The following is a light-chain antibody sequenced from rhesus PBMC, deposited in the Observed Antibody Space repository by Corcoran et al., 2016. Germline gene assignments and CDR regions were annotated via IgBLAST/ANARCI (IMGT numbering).Light chain of an antibody. J-gene: IGKJ1*01. Sequence: DIQMTQSPSSLSASVGDTVTITCRASQGISSYLNWFQQKPGKAPKLLIYAPSSLESGVPSRFSGSGSGTEFTLTISSLQPEYFAAYYCLQHNSYPPTFGQGNKVEIK. V-gene: IGKV1-28*01. CDR1: QGISSY. CDR2: APS. CDR3: LQHNSYPPT.